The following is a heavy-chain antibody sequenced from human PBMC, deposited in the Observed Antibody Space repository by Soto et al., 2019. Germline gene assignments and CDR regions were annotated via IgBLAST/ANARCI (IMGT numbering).Heavy chain of an antibody. J-gene: IGHJ4*02. Sequence: PGGSLRLSCAASDFSFSSYAMHWIRQAPGKGLEWLAVISFDGNIIQYADYVKGRFIISRDNSKNTLYLQMNSLRGDDTAVYYCARTFDTITYYFDYWGKGTLVTVSS. CDR3: ARTFDTITYYFDY. D-gene: IGHD3-9*01. V-gene: IGHV3-30-3*01. CDR1: DFSFSSYA. CDR2: ISFDGNII.